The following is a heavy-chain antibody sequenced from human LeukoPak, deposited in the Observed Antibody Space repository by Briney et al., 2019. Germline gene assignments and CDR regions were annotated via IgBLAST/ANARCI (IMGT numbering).Heavy chain of an antibody. CDR3: TTGIAVAGTVFDI. CDR1: GFTFSNAW. V-gene: IGHV3-15*01. D-gene: IGHD6-19*01. Sequence: GGSLRLSCAASGFTFSNAWMSWVRQAPGKGLEWVGRIKSKTDGGTTDYAAPVKGRFTISRDDSKNTLYLQMNSLKTEDTAVYYCTTGIAVAGTVFDIWGQGTMVTVSS. J-gene: IGHJ3*02. CDR2: IKSKTDGGTT.